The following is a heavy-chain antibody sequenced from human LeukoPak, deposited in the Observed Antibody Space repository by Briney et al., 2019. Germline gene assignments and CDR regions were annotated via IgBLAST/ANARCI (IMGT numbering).Heavy chain of an antibody. J-gene: IGHJ4*02. D-gene: IGHD3-22*01. V-gene: IGHV3-23*01. CDR1: GFTFSSYG. Sequence: PGGSLRLSCAASGFTFSSYGMSWVRQAPGKGLEWVSAISGSGGSTYYADSVKGRFTISRDNSKNTLYLQMNSLRAEDTAVYYCSKIQRSIRRYYYDSSGYYSHIDYWGQGTLVTVSS. CDR2: ISGSGGST. CDR3: SKIQRSIRRYYYDSSGYYSHIDY.